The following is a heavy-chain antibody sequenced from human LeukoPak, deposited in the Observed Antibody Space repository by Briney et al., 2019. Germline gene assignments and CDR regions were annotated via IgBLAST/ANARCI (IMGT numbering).Heavy chain of an antibody. CDR3: ARVRQQLVDFDY. D-gene: IGHD6-13*01. CDR2: INPNSGGT. Sequence: ASVKVSCKASGYTFTGYYMHWVRQAPGQGLEWMGWINPNSGGTNHAQKFQGRVTMTRDTSISTAYMELGRLRSDDTAVYYCARVRQQLVDFDYWGQGTLVTVSS. V-gene: IGHV1-2*02. J-gene: IGHJ4*02. CDR1: GYTFTGYY.